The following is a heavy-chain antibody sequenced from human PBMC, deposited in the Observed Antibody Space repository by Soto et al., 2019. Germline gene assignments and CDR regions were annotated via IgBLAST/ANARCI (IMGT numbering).Heavy chain of an antibody. Sequence: SETLSLTCTVSGGSISSGGYYWSWIRQHPGKGLEWIGYIYYSGSTYYNPSLKSRVTISVDTSKNQFSLKLSSVTAADTAVYYCAVSPSDTVTTDLLLDYWGQGTLVTVSS. CDR1: GGSISSGGYY. CDR2: IYYSGST. J-gene: IGHJ4*02. V-gene: IGHV4-31*03. D-gene: IGHD4-17*01. CDR3: AVSPSDTVTTDLLLDY.